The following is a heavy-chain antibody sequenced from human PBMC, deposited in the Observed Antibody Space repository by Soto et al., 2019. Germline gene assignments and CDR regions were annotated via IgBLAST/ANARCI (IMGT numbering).Heavy chain of an antibody. CDR1: GFTFSNFG. V-gene: IGHV3-33*01. CDR2: IWHDGKNK. CDR3: ARDPGQDEAMDY. J-gene: IGHJ4*02. Sequence: QVQVVESGGGVVQPGTSLRLSCAASGFTFSNFGMHWVRQAPGKGLEWVAVIWHDGKNKYYADSAKGRFTISRDNSKNTLYLPMSRLRAEDTAVYYCARDPGQDEAMDYWGQGTLVTVSS.